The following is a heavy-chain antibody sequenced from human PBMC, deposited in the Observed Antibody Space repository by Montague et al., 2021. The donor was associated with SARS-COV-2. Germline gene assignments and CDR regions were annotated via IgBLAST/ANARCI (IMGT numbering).Heavy chain of an antibody. CDR1: GFSLSTSGMC. CDR2: IDWDDDK. D-gene: IGHD3-9*01. Sequence: VKPTQTLTLTCTFSGFSLSTSGMCVCWIRQPPGKALEWLARIDWDDDKYYSTSLKTRLTISKDTSKNQVVLTMTNMDPVDTATYYCARRTYDILTGYDYGMDVWGQGTTVTVSS. V-gene: IGHV2-70*11. CDR3: ARRTYDILTGYDYGMDV. J-gene: IGHJ6*02.